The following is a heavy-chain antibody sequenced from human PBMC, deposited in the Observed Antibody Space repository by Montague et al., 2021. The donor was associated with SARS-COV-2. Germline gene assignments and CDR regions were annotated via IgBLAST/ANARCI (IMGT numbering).Heavy chain of an antibody. J-gene: IGHJ4*02. CDR2: IDWDDGK. CDR1: GFSLSTSGMC. Sequence: PALVKPTQTLTLTCTFSGFSLSTSGMCVSWIRRPPGKALEWLALIDWDDGKYYSTSLKTRLTISKDTSKNQVVLTMTNMDPVDTATYYCARIRDYDILTGSYSGFDYWGQGTLVTVSS. D-gene: IGHD3-9*01. V-gene: IGHV2-70*01. CDR3: ARIRDYDILTGSYSGFDY.